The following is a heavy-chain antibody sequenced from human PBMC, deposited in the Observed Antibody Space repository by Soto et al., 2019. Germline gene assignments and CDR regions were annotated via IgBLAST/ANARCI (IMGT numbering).Heavy chain of an antibody. CDR3: ARWGGLVGVTGSSGALDF. D-gene: IGHD1-20*01. Sequence: QVLLVQSGAEVRKPGSSVKVSCKASGGTFGKRAFNWVRQAPGQGLEWMGVIVPNFGTANYAQKFQGRLTITADESTTTVEMDLASLTAEGTAMYYCARWGGLVGVTGSSGALDFWGQGTPVTV. CDR2: IVPNFGTA. V-gene: IGHV1-69*01. J-gene: IGHJ4*02. CDR1: GGTFGKRA.